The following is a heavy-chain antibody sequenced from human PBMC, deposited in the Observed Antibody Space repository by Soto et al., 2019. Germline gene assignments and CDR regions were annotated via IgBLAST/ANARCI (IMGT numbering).Heavy chain of an antibody. D-gene: IGHD3-9*01. V-gene: IGHV1-69*13. CDR1: GGTFSSYA. J-gene: IGHJ6*02. Sequence: SVKVSCKASGGTFSSYAISWVRQAPGQGLEWMGGIIPIFGTANYAQKFQGRVTITADESTSTAYMELSSLRSEDTAVYYCARAIDILTGPYYYYYGMDGWGQGTTVTVSS. CDR2: IIPIFGTA. CDR3: ARAIDILTGPYYYYYGMDG.